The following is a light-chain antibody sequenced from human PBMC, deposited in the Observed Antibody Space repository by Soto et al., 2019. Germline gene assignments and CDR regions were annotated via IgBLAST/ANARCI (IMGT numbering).Light chain of an antibody. CDR2: EVN. CDR3: SLYTPSSTRVV. Sequence: QSALTQPPSVSGSPGQSVTISCTGTSSDVGNYNRVSWYQQPPGTAPKLIIYEVNNRPSGVPDRFSGSKSGNTASLTISGLQAEDEANYFCSLYTPSSTRVVFGGGTKLTVL. CDR1: SSDVGNYNR. J-gene: IGLJ2*01. V-gene: IGLV2-18*01.